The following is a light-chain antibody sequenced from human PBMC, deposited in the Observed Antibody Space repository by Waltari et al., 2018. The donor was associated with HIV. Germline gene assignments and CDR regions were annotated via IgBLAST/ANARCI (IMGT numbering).Light chain of an antibody. Sequence: QSVLTQPPSVSGAPGQRVTISCTGSSPNIGAGYDVHWYQQLPGTAPKLLIYGNNNRPSGVPDRFSGSKSGTSASLAITGLQAEDEAEYYCQSYDSSLSGWVFGGGTKLTVL. CDR1: SPNIGAGYD. CDR3: QSYDSSLSGWV. J-gene: IGLJ3*02. CDR2: GNN. V-gene: IGLV1-40*01.